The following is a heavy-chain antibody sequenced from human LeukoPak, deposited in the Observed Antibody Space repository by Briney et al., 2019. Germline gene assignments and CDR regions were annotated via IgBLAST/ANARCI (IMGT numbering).Heavy chain of an antibody. V-gene: IGHV3-23*01. Sequence: GGSLRLSCEASGFTFSSYAMNWVRQGPGKGLEWVSSITGSGSDTYFVDSVKSRFTISRDNSKNTLYLQLNSLRAEDTAIYYCAKGTEGYCSGTICYPFDYWGRGTLVTVSS. CDR2: ITGSGSDT. CDR3: AKGTEGYCSGTICYPFDY. CDR1: GFTFSSYA. D-gene: IGHD2-15*01. J-gene: IGHJ4*02.